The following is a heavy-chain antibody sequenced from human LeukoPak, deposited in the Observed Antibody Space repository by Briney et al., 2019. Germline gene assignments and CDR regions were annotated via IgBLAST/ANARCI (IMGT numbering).Heavy chain of an antibody. CDR2: MNPNSGNI. J-gene: IGHJ3*02. CDR3: ARIRDGYNDAYDI. CDR1: GYTFTSYD. Sequence: ASVKVSCKASGYTFTSYDINWVRQATGQGLEWMGWMNPNSGNIGYAQKFQGRVTMTRNTSINTAYMELSGLRSEDTALYYCARIRDGYNDAYDIWGQGTMVTVSS. V-gene: IGHV1-8*01. D-gene: IGHD5-24*01.